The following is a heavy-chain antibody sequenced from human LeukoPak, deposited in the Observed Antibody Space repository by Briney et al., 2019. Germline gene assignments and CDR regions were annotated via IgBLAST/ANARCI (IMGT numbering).Heavy chain of an antibody. V-gene: IGHV3-48*04. Sequence: GGSLRLSCEVSGFPFTLYNMNWVRQAPGKGLEWLSYISSSTNTIYYADSVKGRFTISRDNAKNSLYLQMNGLGAENTAVYYCAHTDSYYFDSGMVSWGQGALVTVSS. D-gene: IGHD3-22*01. CDR1: GFPFTLYN. J-gene: IGHJ5*02. CDR2: ISSSTNTI. CDR3: AHTDSYYFDSGMVS.